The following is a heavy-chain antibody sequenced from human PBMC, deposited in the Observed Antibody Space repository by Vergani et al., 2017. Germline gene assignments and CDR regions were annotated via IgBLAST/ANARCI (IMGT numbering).Heavy chain of an antibody. J-gene: IGHJ4*02. V-gene: IGHV1-46*01. D-gene: IGHD6-19*01. CDR2: INPSGGST. CDR3: ATIAVAGTLDY. Sequence: QVQLVQSGAEVKKPGASVTVSCKASGYTFTSYYMHWVRQAPGQGLEWMGIINPSGGSTSYAQKFQGRVTMTRDTSTSTVYMELSSLRSEDTAVYYCATIAVAGTLDYWGQGTLVTVSS. CDR1: GYTFTSYY.